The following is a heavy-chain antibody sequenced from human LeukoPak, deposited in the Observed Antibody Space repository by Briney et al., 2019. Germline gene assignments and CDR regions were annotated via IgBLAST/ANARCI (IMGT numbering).Heavy chain of an antibody. CDR1: GGSFSGYY. Sequence: SETLSLTCAVYGGSFSGYYWSWIRQPPGKGLEWIGEINHSGSTNYNPPLKSRVTISVDTSKNQFSLKLSSVTAADTAVYYCALPGGSQVLPDYWGQGTLVTVSS. V-gene: IGHV4-34*01. D-gene: IGHD1-26*01. CDR3: ALPGGSQVLPDY. J-gene: IGHJ4*02. CDR2: INHSGST.